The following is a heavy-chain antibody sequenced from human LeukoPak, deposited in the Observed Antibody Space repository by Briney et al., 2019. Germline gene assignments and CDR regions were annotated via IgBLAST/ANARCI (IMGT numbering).Heavy chain of an antibody. CDR2: INHSGST. CDR3: ARGGTYYDFWSGPTRNGPGRINFDY. D-gene: IGHD3-3*01. V-gene: IGHV4-34*01. CDR1: GGSFSGYY. J-gene: IGHJ4*02. Sequence: PSETLSLTCAVYGGSFSGYYWSWIRQPPGKGLEWIGEINHSGSTNYNPSLKSRVTISVDTSKNQFSLKLSSVTAADTAVYYCARGGTYYDFWSGPTRNGPGRINFDYWGQGTLVTVSS.